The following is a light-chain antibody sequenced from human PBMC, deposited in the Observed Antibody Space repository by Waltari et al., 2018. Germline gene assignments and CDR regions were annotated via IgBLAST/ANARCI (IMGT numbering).Light chain of an antibody. J-gene: IGKJ3*01. CDR3: QQSYSTLFT. CDR2: ATS. Sequence: DIQMTQSPSSLSASVGDRVTITCRASQSISSYLNWYQQKQGKAPKLLIYATSSLQSGVPSRFSGSGSGTDFTLTISSLQPEDFATYHCQQSYSTLFTFGPGTKLDIK. V-gene: IGKV1-39*01. CDR1: QSISSY.